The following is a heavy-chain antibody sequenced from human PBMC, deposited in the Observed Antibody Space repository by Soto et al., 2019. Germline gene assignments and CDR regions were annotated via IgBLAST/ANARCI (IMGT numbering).Heavy chain of an antibody. Sequence: QVQLVQSGAEVKKPGSSVKVSCKASGGTVSSYAISWVRQAPGQGLEWMGGIIPIFGTANYAQKFQGRVTITADESTSTAYMELRSLRYEETAVYYCANTVGYYDSSGYPRWGQGTLVTVSS. J-gene: IGHJ4*02. V-gene: IGHV1-69*01. CDR1: GGTVSSYA. CDR3: ANTVGYYDSSGYPR. D-gene: IGHD3-22*01. CDR2: IIPIFGTA.